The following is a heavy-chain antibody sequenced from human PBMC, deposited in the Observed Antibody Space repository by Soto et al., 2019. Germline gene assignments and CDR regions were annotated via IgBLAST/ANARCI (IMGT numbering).Heavy chain of an antibody. CDR1: GFTFSSYW. V-gene: IGHV3-7*01. D-gene: IGHD2-21*02. Sequence: GSLRLSCAASGFTFSSYWMSWVRQAPGKGLEWVANIKQDGSEKYYVDSVKGRFTISRDNAKNSLYLQMNSLRAEDTAVYYCARAGHNRDYNWFDPWGQGTLVTVSS. J-gene: IGHJ5*02. CDR2: IKQDGSEK. CDR3: ARAGHNRDYNWFDP.